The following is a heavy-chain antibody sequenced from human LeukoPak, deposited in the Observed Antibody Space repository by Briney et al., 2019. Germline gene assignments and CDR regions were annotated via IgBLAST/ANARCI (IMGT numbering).Heavy chain of an antibody. CDR2: ISGSGGST. Sequence: GASLRLSCAASGFTFSSYAMSWVRQAPGKGLEWVSAISGSGGSTYYADSVKGRFTISRDNSKNTLYLQMNSLRAEDTAVYYCAKDLERRDWWNGPTYGMDVWGQGTTVTVSS. V-gene: IGHV3-23*01. D-gene: IGHD2-8*02. J-gene: IGHJ6*02. CDR1: GFTFSSYA. CDR3: AKDLERRDWWNGPTYGMDV.